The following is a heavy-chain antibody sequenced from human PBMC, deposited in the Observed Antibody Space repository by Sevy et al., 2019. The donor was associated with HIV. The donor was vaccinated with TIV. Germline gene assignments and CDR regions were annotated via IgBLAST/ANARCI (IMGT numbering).Heavy chain of an antibody. Sequence: ASVKVSCKASGGTFTSYAISWVRQAPGLGLEWMGGIIPLLGTANYAQQFQGRVTITADESTSTVYMELSSLRFEDTAVYYWARDNLAVAGRGWFDPWGQGTLVTVSS. CDR1: GGTFTSYA. J-gene: IGHJ5*02. CDR3: ARDNLAVAGRGWFDP. D-gene: IGHD6-19*01. CDR2: IIPLLGTA. V-gene: IGHV1-69*13.